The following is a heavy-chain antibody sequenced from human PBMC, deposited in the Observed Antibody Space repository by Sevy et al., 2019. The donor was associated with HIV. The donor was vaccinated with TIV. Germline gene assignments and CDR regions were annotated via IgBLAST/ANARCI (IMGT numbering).Heavy chain of an antibody. D-gene: IGHD1-26*01. CDR1: EYSFTNYW. CDR3: ARPGYSGSYHPAFDI. V-gene: IGHV5-51*01. CDR2: IYPADSDT. Sequence: GESLKISCKGSEYSFTNYWIGWVRQMPGKGLEWMGIIYPADSDTKYRPSFQGQVTISADTSISTAYLQWSSLKASDTAMYYCARPGYSGSYHPAFDIWGQGTMVTVSS. J-gene: IGHJ3*02.